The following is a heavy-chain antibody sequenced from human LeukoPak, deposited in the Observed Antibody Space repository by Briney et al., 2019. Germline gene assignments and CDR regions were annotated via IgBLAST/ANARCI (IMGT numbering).Heavy chain of an antibody. CDR3: ARSNCVSTSCNSFYGMDV. Sequence: PSETQSLTCTVSGGSISTSSYYGGWIRQSPGEGLEWIGAIYYGGSTYYNPPLKSRVTISVDTSKNQFSLKLNSVTAADTAVYYCARSNCVSTSCNSFYGMDVWGQGTTVTVSS. V-gene: IGHV4-39*01. CDR2: IYYGGST. J-gene: IGHJ6*02. D-gene: IGHD2-2*01. CDR1: GGSISTSSYY.